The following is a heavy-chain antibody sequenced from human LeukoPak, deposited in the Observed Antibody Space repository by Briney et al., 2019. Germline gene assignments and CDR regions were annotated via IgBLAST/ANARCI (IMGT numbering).Heavy chain of an antibody. CDR3: ARSGSGSYYDFDY. CDR2: INHSGST. CDR1: GGSFSGYY. D-gene: IGHD3-10*01. V-gene: IGHV4-34*01. J-gene: IGHJ4*02. Sequence: SETLSLTCAVYGGSFSGYYWSWIRQPPGKGLEWIGEINHSGSTNYNPSLKSRVTISVDTSKNQFSLKLSSVTAADTAVYYCARSGSGSYYDFDYWGQGTLVTVSS.